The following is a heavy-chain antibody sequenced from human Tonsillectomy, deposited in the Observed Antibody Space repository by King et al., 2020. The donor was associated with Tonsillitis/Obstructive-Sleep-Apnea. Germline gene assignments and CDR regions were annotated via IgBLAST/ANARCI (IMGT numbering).Heavy chain of an antibody. J-gene: IGHJ4*02. CDR1: GYTFPKYG. D-gene: IGHD3-22*01. V-gene: IGHV1-18*01. CDR3: ARDSMSHYYDSSGYYAFDY. CDR2: ISPYNGHT. Sequence: QVQLVQSGAEVKKPGASVKVSCKASGYTFPKYGISWVRQAPGQGLEWMGWISPYNGHTIYAQKLQARVTMTTDTSTSTAYMELRSLRYDDTAVYYCARDSMSHYYDSSGYYAFDYWGQGTLVTVS.